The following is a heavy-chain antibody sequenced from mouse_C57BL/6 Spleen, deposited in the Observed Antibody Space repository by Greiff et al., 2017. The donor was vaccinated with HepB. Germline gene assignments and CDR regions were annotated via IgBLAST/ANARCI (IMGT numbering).Heavy chain of an antibody. CDR2: IYPGDGDT. J-gene: IGHJ2*01. CDR1: GYAFSSSW. CDR3: ARYDYDDGFDY. Sequence: VQLQQSGPELVKPGASVKISCKASGYAFSSSWMNWVKQRPGKGLEWIGRIYPGDGDTNYNGKFKGKATLTADKSSSTAYMQLSSLTSEDSAVYFCARYDYDDGFDYWGHGTTLTVSS. V-gene: IGHV1-82*01. D-gene: IGHD2-4*01.